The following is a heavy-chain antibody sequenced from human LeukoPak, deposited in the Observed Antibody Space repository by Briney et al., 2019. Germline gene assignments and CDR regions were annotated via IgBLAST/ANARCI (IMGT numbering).Heavy chain of an antibody. V-gene: IGHV1-8*01. Sequence: ASVKVSSKASGYTFSSYDINWVRQVPGQGLEWMGWRNPNSGNTGYAQKFQGRVAMTTNTSISTAYMELSSLTFEDTAVYYCTRVDPIFGPRPWGQGTLVTVSS. CDR3: TRVDPIFGPRP. CDR2: RNPNSGNT. CDR1: GYTFSSYD. D-gene: IGHD3-3*01. J-gene: IGHJ5*02.